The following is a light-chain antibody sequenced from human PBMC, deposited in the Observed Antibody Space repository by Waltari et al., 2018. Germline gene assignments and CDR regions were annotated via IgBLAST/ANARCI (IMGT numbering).Light chain of an antibody. CDR3: QHRFNWPLT. CDR2: DAS. J-gene: IGKJ5*01. V-gene: IGKV3-11*01. Sequence: EIVLTQSPATLSLSPGERATLSCRASQSVSSYLAWYQQKPGQAPGLLIYDASNRATGIPARFSGSGSGTDFTLTISSLEPEDFAVYFCQHRFNWPLTFGQGTRLEIK. CDR1: QSVSSY.